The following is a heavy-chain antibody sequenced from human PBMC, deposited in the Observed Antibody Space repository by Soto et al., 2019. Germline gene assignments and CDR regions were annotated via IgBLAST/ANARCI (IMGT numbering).Heavy chain of an antibody. CDR2: INHSGST. CDR1: GGTFSAYC. D-gene: IGHD6-6*01. CDR3: ARTSRFDY. V-gene: IGHV4-34*01. J-gene: IGHJ4*02. Sequence: SETLSLTCAVYGGTFSAYCWSWIRQPPGKGLEWIGEINHSGSTNYNPSLKSRVTISVDTSKSQFSLKLSSVTAADTAVYYCARTSRFDYWGQGTQVTVSS.